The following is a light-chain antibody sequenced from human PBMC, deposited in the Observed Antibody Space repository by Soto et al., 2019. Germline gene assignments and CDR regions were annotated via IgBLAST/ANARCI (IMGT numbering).Light chain of an antibody. Sequence: EIVMTQSPATLSVSPGERATLSCRASQSFSSNLAWYQQKPGQAPRLLIYGASTRATGIPARFSGSGSGTEFTLTISSLQSEDFAVYYCQQFGVFGGGTKVEIK. J-gene: IGKJ4*01. CDR2: GAS. CDR1: QSFSSN. V-gene: IGKV3-15*01. CDR3: QQFGV.